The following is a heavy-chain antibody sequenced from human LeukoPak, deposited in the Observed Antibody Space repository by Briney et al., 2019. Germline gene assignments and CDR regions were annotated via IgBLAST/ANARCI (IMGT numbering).Heavy chain of an antibody. Sequence: PSETLSLTCTDSGDSISSGGYYWSWIRQHPGKGLEWIGYIYYSGSTYYNPSLKSRVTISVDTSKNQFSLKLSSVTAADTAVYYCAAEQYGAFDIWGQGTMVTVSS. CDR3: AAEQYGAFDI. CDR1: GDSISSGGYY. J-gene: IGHJ3*02. V-gene: IGHV4-31*03. CDR2: IYYSGST. D-gene: IGHD4-17*01.